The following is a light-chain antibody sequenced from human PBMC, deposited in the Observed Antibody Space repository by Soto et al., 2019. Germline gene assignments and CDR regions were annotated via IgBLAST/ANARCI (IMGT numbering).Light chain of an antibody. CDR1: QGITSY. Sequence: IQLTQSPSSLSASVGDSVTITCRASQGITSYLAWYQQKPGKAPNLLIYGASTLQSGVPSRFSGSGSGTDFTLTINSLQAEDFATYYCQLFDTYSRTFGQGTKVDIK. V-gene: IGKV1-9*01. J-gene: IGKJ1*01. CDR2: GAS. CDR3: QLFDTYSRT.